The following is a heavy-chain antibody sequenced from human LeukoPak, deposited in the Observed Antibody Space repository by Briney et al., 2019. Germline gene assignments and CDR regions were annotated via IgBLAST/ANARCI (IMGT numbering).Heavy chain of an antibody. J-gene: IGHJ4*02. D-gene: IGHD1-26*01. CDR1: GFTFSSYA. CDR2: ISGSGGST. V-gene: IGHV3-23*01. CDR3: AQDLVGATTLLY. Sequence: PGGSLRLSCAASGFTFSSYAMSWVRQAPGKGLEWVSAISGSGGSTYYADSVKGRFTISRDNSKNTLYLQMNSLRAEDTAVYYCAQDLVGATTLLYWGQGTLVTVSS.